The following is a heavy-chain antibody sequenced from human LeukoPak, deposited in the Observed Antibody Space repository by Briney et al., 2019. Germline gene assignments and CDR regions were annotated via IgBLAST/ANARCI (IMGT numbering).Heavy chain of an antibody. CDR1: GGSFSGYY. Sequence: PSETLSLTCAVYGGSFSGYYWSWIRQPPGKGLEWIGEINHSGSTNYNPSLKSRVTISVDTSKNRFSLKLSSVTAADTAVYYCARRATYYYGSGSYRNRFLDYWGQGTLVTVSS. V-gene: IGHV4-34*01. J-gene: IGHJ4*02. D-gene: IGHD3-10*01. CDR3: ARRATYYYGSGSYRNRFLDY. CDR2: INHSGST.